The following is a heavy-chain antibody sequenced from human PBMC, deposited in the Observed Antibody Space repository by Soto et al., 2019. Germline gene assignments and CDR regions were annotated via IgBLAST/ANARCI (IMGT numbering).Heavy chain of an antibody. CDR2: IDPSDSQT. V-gene: IGHV5-10-1*01. J-gene: IGHJ4*02. CDR3: ARQIYDSDTGPNFQYYFDS. CDR1: GYSFAGYW. D-gene: IGHD3-22*01. Sequence: GESLKLSCKGSGYSFAGYWITWVRQKPGKGLEWMGRIDPSDSQTYYSPSFRGHVTISVTKSITTVFLQWSSLRASDTAMYYCARQIYDSDTGPNFQYYFDSWGQGTPVTVSS.